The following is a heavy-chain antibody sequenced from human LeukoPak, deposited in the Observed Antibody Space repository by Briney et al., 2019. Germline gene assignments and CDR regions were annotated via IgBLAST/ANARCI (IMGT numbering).Heavy chain of an antibody. J-gene: IGHJ5*01. V-gene: IGHV4-59*11. CDR3: ARKGVWFES. Sequence: SETLSLTCTVSGGSINSHYWSWIRQAPGKGLEWIGYSYYTGTTNYNPSLKSRVTVSLDTSKNQFYLKLRCVTAADTAAYYCARKGVWFESWGQGTLVTVSS. CDR1: GGSINSHY. CDR2: SYYTGTT.